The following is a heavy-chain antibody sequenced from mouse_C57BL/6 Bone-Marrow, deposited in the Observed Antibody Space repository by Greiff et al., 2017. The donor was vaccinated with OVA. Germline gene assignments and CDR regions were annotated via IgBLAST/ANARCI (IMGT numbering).Heavy chain of an antibody. J-gene: IGHJ3*01. Sequence: QVQLQQSGPELVKPGASVKISCKASGYAFSSSWMHWVKQRPGQGLEWIGRIYPGDGDTNYNGKFKGKATLTADKSSSTAYMELNSLTSEDSAVYYCARREDDYDGSWFAYWGQGTLVTVSA. D-gene: IGHD2-4*01. CDR2: IYPGDGDT. V-gene: IGHV1-82*01. CDR1: GYAFSSSW. CDR3: ARREDDYDGSWFAY.